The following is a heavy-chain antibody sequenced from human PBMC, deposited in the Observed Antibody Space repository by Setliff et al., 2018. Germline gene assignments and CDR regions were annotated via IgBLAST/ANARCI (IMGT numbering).Heavy chain of an antibody. V-gene: IGHV1-18*01. CDR2: ISPYSGNT. J-gene: IGHJ4*02. Sequence: ASVKVSCKASGYTFTDYGVTWVRQAPGQGLEWVGWISPYSGNTXXAXKFQGRITXXTDTSTTTAYMELKSLRSDDTAIYYCSRLVRYCTRTSCQRLSGDDYWGQGALVTVSS. CDR1: GYTFTDYG. D-gene: IGHD2-2*01. CDR3: SRLVRYCTRTSCQRLSGDDY.